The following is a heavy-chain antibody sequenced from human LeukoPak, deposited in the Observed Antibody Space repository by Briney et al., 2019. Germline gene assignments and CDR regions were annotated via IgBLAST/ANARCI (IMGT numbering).Heavy chain of an antibody. CDR1: GYTFTGYY. Sequence: ASVKVSCKASGYTFTGYYMHWVRQAPGQGLEWMGWINPNSGGTNYAQKFQGRVTMTRDTSISTAYMELSSLRSDDTAVYYCARSPMVRGIICDYWGQGTLVTVSS. D-gene: IGHD3-10*01. J-gene: IGHJ4*02. CDR3: ARSPMVRGIICDY. V-gene: IGHV1-2*02. CDR2: INPNSGGT.